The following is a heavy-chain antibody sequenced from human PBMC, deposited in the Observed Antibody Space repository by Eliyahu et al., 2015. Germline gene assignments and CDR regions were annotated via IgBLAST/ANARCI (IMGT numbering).Heavy chain of an antibody. CDR1: GITFSSNA. J-gene: IGHJ4*02. D-gene: IGHD6-19*01. CDR2: ISYDGTKK. V-gene: IGHV3-30-3*01. Sequence: QVQLVESGGGVVQPGRSLXLSCAASGITFSSNARHWVRQAPGKGLEWVAVISYDGTKKDYSDSVKGRFTISRDNSKNTLYLQMDSLRSEDTALYYCARDREREAGTVGDYIDYWGQGTLVTVSS. CDR3: ARDREREAGTVGDYIDY.